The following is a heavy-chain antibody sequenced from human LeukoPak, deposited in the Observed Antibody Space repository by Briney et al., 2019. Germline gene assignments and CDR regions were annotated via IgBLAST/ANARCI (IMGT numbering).Heavy chain of an antibody. D-gene: IGHD2-2*01. Sequence: SETLSLTCAVYGGSFSGYYWSWIRQPPGKGLEWIGEINHSGSTNYNPSPTRRGTISVDTSKHQFSLKLSSVTAADTAVYYCARGRLSSTSCYDYWGQGTLVTVSS. CDR3: ARGRLSSTSCYDY. CDR2: INHSGST. V-gene: IGHV4-34*01. CDR1: GGSFSGYY. J-gene: IGHJ4*02.